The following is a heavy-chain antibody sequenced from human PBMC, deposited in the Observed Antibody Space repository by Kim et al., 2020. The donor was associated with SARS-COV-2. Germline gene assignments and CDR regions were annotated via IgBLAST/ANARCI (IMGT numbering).Heavy chain of an antibody. CDR2: INAGNGNT. Sequence: ASVKVSCKASGYTFTSYAMHWVRQAPGQRLEWMGWINAGNGNTKYSQKFQGRVTITRDTSASTAYMELSSLRSEDTAVYYCARAPRYGSGSYSWFDPWGQGTLVTVSS. V-gene: IGHV1-3*01. J-gene: IGHJ5*02. CDR3: ARAPRYGSGSYSWFDP. CDR1: GYTFTSYA. D-gene: IGHD3-10*01.